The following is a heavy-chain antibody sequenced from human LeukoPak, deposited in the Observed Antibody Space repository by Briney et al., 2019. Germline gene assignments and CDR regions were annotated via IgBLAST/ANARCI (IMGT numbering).Heavy chain of an antibody. Sequence: SETLSLTCAVYGGSFSGYYWSWIRQPPGKGLEWIGEINHSGSTNYNPSLKSRVTISVDTSKNQFSLKLSSVTAADTAVYYCARGRRYFDWSLDYGMDVWGQGTTVTVSS. CDR3: ARGRRYFDWSLDYGMDV. CDR1: GGSFSGYY. CDR2: INHSGST. D-gene: IGHD3-9*01. J-gene: IGHJ6*02. V-gene: IGHV4-34*01.